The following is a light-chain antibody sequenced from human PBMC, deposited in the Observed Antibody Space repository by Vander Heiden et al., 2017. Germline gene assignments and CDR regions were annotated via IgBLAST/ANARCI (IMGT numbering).Light chain of an antibody. Sequence: DIVVTQSPLSLPVTPGEPASISCRSSQSLLHSNGYNYLDWFLQKPGQSPQLLIYLGSNRASGVPDRFSGSGSGTDFTLKISKVEAEDVGVYYCMQDLQTWTFGQGTKVEIK. V-gene: IGKV2-28*01. CDR2: LGS. CDR3: MQDLQTWT. J-gene: IGKJ1*01. CDR1: QSLLHSNGYNY.